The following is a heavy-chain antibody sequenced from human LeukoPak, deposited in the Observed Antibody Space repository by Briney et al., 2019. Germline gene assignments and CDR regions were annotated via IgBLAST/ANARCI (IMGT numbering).Heavy chain of an antibody. D-gene: IGHD6-13*01. CDR2: VSYDGSNK. CDR3: AKDNVAAAGRYFDY. Sequence: GGSLRLSCAASGLALSGYGMHWGGGAPGKGLEGGAVVSYDGSNKYFADSVKGRFTISRDNSKNTLYLQMHSLRAEDTAVYYCAKDNVAAAGRYFDYWGQGTLVTVSS. V-gene: IGHV3-30*18. J-gene: IGHJ4*02. CDR1: GLALSGYG.